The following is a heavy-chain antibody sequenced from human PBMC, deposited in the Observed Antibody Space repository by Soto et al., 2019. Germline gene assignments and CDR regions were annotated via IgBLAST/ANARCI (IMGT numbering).Heavy chain of an antibody. D-gene: IGHD2-2*01. Sequence: QMQLVQSGPEVKKPGTSVKVSCKASGFTFTSSAMQWVRQARGQRLEWIGWIVVGSGNTNYAQKFQERVTITRDISTSTAYMEMSSLRSEDTAVYYCAATIVVVPAATREDYYYGMDGWGQGTTVTVSS. CDR1: GFTFTSSA. CDR2: IVVGSGNT. CDR3: AATIVVVPAATREDYYYGMDG. J-gene: IGHJ6*02. V-gene: IGHV1-58*02.